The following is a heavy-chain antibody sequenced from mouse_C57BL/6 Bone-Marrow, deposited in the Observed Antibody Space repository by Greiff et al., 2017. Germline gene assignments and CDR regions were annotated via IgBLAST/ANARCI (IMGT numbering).Heavy chain of an antibody. CDR2: LDPANGNT. CDR3: ARRMWLRWYFDV. CDR1: GFNIKNSY. D-gene: IGHD2-2*01. V-gene: IGHV14-3*01. Sequence: VQLQQSVAELVRPGASVKLSCTASGFNIKNSYMHWVKQRPEQGLEWIGRLDPANGNTKYAPKFQGKATITADTTSNTAYLQLSSLTSEDTAIYYCARRMWLRWYFDVWGTGTTVTVSS. J-gene: IGHJ1*03.